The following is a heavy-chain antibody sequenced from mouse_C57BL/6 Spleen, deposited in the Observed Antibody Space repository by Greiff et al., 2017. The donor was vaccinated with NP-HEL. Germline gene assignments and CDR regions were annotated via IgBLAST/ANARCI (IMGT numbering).Heavy chain of an antibody. V-gene: IGHV1-80*01. CDR2: IYPGDGDT. J-gene: IGHJ3*01. CDR3: ARGIYGNLFAY. CDR1: GYAFSSYW. D-gene: IGHD2-1*01. Sequence: VQLQESGAELVKPGASVKISCKASGYAFSSYWMNWVKQRPGKGLEWIGQIYPGDGDTNYNGKCKGKATLTADKSSSTAYMQLSSLTSEDSAVYFCARGIYGNLFAYWGQGTLVTVSA.